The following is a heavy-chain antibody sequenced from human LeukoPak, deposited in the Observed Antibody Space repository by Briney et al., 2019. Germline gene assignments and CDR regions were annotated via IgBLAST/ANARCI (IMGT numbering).Heavy chain of an antibody. CDR2: IFGSGNS. CDR1: GGSIKSYY. Sequence: SETLSLTCSVSGGSIKSYYWTWIRQPAGKGLEWIGRIFGSGNSHFNPSLKDRLAVSVDTSKNQISLKLHFVTAADTAVYFCARDTPHPRGNFFESWGPGTLVTVSS. J-gene: IGHJ4*02. CDR3: ARDTPHPRGNFFES. V-gene: IGHV4-4*07.